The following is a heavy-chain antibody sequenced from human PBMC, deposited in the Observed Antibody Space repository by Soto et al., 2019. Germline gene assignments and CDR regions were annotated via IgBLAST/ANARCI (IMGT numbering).Heavy chain of an antibody. D-gene: IGHD3-10*01. CDR3: ARAGYYYGSGED. CDR1: GFTFSDHY. Sequence: EVQLVESGGGLVQPGGSLRLSCAASGFTFSDHYMDWVRQAPGKGLEWVGRTRNKANSYTTEYAASVKGRFTISRDDSKNSLYLQMNSLKTEDTAVYYCARAGYYYGSGEDWGQGTLVTVSS. CDR2: TRNKANSYTT. J-gene: IGHJ4*02. V-gene: IGHV3-72*01.